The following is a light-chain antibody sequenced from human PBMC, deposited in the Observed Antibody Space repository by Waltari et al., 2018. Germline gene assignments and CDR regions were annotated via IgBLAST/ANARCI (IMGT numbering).Light chain of an antibody. CDR3: QQSHSAPLA. Sequence: DIQMTQSRSSLSASVGDRVTITCRASRAITNYVNWYQQRPGLAPKLLIYAASTLQGGVPTRFSGSGSGTDFTLTISSLQIEDFATYYCQQSHSAPLAFGGGTRLEI. V-gene: IGKV1-39*01. J-gene: IGKJ4*01. CDR2: AAS. CDR1: RAITNY.